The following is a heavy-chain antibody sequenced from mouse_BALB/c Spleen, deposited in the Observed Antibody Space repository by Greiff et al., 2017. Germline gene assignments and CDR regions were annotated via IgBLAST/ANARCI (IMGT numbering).Heavy chain of an antibody. CDR2: IYPGGGYT. Sequence: VQLQQSGAELVRPGTSVKISCKASGYTFTNYWLGWVKQRPGHGLEWIGDIYPGGGYTNYKEKFKGKATLTADTSSSTAYMQLSSLTSEDSAVYCCAGEGIQTWFAYWGQGTLVTVSA. J-gene: IGHJ3*01. D-gene: IGHD3-3*01. CDR1: GYTFTNYW. V-gene: IGHV1-63*02. CDR3: AGEGIQTWFAY.